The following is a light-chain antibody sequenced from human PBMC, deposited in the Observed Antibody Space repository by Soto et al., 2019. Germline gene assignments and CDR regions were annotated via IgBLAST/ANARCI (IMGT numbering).Light chain of an antibody. CDR3: AAWDDSPV. Sequence: QSVLPQPPSASGTPGQRVTISCSGNSSNIGSNHVYWYQQLPGTAPKLLIYSNNQRPSGVPDRFSGSKSGTSASLAISGLRSDDEPDYYCAAWDDSPVFGGGTKLTVL. V-gene: IGLV1-47*02. CDR2: SNN. J-gene: IGLJ3*02. CDR1: SSNIGSNH.